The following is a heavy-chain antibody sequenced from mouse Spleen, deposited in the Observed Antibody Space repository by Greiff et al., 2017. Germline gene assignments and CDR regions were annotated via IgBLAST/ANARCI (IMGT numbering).Heavy chain of an antibody. V-gene: IGHV5-16*01. CDR1: GFTFSDYY. CDR2: INYDGSST. Sequence: EVKLVESEGGLVQPGSSMKLSCTASGFTFSDYYMAWVRQVPEKGLEWVANINYDGSSTYYLDSLKSRFIISRDNAKNILYLQMSSLKSEDTATYYCARANSYYGSSLYWYFDVWGAGTTVTVSS. CDR3: ARANSYYGSSLYWYFDV. J-gene: IGHJ1*01. D-gene: IGHD1-1*01.